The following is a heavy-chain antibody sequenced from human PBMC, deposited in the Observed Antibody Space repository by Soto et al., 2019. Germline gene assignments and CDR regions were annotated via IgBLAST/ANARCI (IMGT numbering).Heavy chain of an antibody. CDR3: ARDKYDSSGRDY. J-gene: IGHJ4*02. D-gene: IGHD3-22*01. Sequence: ASVKVSCKASGYTFTGYYMHWVRQAPGQGLEWMGWINPNSGGTNYAQKFQGRVTMTRDTSISTAYMELSRLRSDDTAVYYCARDKYDSSGRDYWGQGNLVTVSS. CDR2: INPNSGGT. CDR1: GYTFTGYY. V-gene: IGHV1-2*02.